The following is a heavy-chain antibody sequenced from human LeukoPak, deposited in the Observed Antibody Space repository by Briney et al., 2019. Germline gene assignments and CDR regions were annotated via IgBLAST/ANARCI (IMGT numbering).Heavy chain of an antibody. J-gene: IGHJ4*02. D-gene: IGHD6-25*01. Sequence: PGGSLRLSCAASGFTFTIYAMSWVRQAPGKGLEWVSAISGSGGSTYYADSVKGRFTISRDNSKNTLYLQMNSLRPEDTAVFYCARAGKNSGYPGGYWGQGTPVTVSS. CDR1: GFTFTIYA. V-gene: IGHV3-23*01. CDR3: ARAGKNSGYPGGY. CDR2: ISGSGGST.